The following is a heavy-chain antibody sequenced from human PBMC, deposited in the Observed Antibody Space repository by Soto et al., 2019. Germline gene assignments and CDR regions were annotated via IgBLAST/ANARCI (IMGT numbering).Heavy chain of an antibody. CDR2: ISSSGNYI. CDR3: AREAGSHFDH. CDR1: GFAFNGFTFSSYA. D-gene: IGHD6-13*01. J-gene: IGHJ4*02. V-gene: IGHV3-21*01. Sequence: AGSLRLSCATSGFAFNGFTFSSYAMNWVRQAPGKGLEWVSSISSSGNYIYYADSVRGRFTISRDNAKTSLYLQMNSLRAEDTAVYYCAREAGSHFDHWGQGTLVTVSS.